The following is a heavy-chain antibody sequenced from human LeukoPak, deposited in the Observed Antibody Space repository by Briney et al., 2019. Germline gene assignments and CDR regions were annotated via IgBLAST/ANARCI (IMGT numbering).Heavy chain of an antibody. Sequence: ASVKVSCKVSGYTLTELSMHWVRQAPGKGLEWMGGYDPADGETIYAQKFQGRVTMTEDTSTDTAYMELSSLRSEDTAVYYCATQLSSGWPLRHLPFDYWGQGTLVTVSS. V-gene: IGHV1-24*01. CDR2: YDPADGET. CDR1: GYTLTELS. CDR3: ATQLSSGWPLRHLPFDY. D-gene: IGHD3-22*01. J-gene: IGHJ4*02.